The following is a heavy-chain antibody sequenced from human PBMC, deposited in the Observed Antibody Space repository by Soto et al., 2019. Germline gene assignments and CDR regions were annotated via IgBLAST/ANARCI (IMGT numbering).Heavy chain of an antibody. CDR1: GDSIISMYH. CDR2: IYHTGTT. D-gene: IGHD3-3*01. Sequence: PSETLSLTCAVSGDSIISMYHWAWIRQSPGRGLEWIASIYHTGTTYYTPSRESRVTISVDTSKNQFSLRLSSVTAADSAVYYCARQKSITIFGVVIIPEPTHGMDVWGQGTTVTVSS. J-gene: IGHJ6*02. V-gene: IGHV4-38-2*01. CDR3: ARQKSITIFGVVIIPEPTHGMDV.